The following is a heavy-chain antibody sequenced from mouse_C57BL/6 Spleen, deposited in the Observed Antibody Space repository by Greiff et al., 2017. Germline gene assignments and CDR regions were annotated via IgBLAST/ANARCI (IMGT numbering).Heavy chain of an antibody. V-gene: IGHV14-2*01. J-gene: IGHJ1*03. CDR2: IDPEDGET. D-gene: IGHD2-1*01. CDR3: AHSSMFDWYFDV. Sequence: EVQLVESGAELVKPGASVKLSCTASGFNIKDYYMHWVKQRTEQGLEWIGRIDPEDGETKYAPKFQGKATITADTSSNTAYLQLSSLTSEDTAVYYCAHSSMFDWYFDVWGTGTTVTVSS. CDR1: GFNIKDYY.